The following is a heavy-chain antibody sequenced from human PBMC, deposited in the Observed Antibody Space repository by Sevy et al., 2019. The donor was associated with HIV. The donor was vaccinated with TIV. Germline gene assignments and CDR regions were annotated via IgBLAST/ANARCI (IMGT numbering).Heavy chain of an antibody. J-gene: IGHJ4*02. D-gene: IGHD6-13*01. CDR2: INYDGNEK. Sequence: GSLRLSCRASGFTFTYYGMHWVRQAPGKGLEWVAFINYDGNEKYYADSVKGRFTISRDNSKNTLLLLMDSLTTEDTALYYCTKNTAAAGTGGFDYWGQGTLVTVSS. V-gene: IGHV3-30*02. CDR3: TKNTAAAGTGGFDY. CDR1: GFTFTYYG.